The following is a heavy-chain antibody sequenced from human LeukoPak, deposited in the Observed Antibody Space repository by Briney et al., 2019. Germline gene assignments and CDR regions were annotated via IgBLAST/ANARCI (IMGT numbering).Heavy chain of an antibody. CDR1: GFTFSSYG. CDR2: ISYDGSNK. V-gene: IGHV3-30*18. J-gene: IGHJ4*02. CDR3: AKGNHYFDY. D-gene: IGHD1-14*01. Sequence: GGSLRLSCAASGFTFSSYGMHWVRQAPGKGLEWVAVISYDGSNKYYADSVKGRFTISRDNSKNTLYLQMNSPRAEDTAVYYCAKGNHYFDYWGQGTLVTVSS.